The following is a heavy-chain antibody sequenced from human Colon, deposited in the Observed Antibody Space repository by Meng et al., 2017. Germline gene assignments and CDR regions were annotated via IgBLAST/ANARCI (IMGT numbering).Heavy chain of an antibody. CDR2: INAGNGNT. D-gene: IGHD3-16*01. Sequence: QVHLVQSGAEVKKSGASVKVSCKPSGNTFSRYAMHWVRQAPGQGLEWMGWINAGNGNTKYSQKFQDRVTLTRDTSASTVYMELSSLTSEDTAVYYCAREGLVGDLRYFDLWGRGTLVTVSS. CDR3: AREGLVGDLRYFDL. V-gene: IGHV1-3*01. CDR1: GNTFSRYA. J-gene: IGHJ2*01.